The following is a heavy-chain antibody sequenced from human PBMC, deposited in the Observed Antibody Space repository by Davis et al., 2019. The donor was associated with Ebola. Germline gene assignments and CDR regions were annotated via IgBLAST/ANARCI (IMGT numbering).Heavy chain of an antibody. CDR1: GDSVSSAG. D-gene: IGHD6-19*01. CDR3: ARGWLRASFDY. J-gene: IGHJ4*02. CDR2: TYYKSKWYN. Sequence: PSETLSLTCAISGDSVSSAGWNWIRQSPSRGLEWLGRTYYKSKWYNDYAVSVKSRITINPDTSKNQFSLQLNSVTPEDTAVYYCARGWLRASFDYWGQGTLVTVSS. V-gene: IGHV6-1*01.